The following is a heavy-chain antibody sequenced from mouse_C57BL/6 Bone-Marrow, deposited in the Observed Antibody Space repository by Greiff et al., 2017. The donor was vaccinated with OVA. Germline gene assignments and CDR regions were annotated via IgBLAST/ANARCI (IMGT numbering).Heavy chain of an antibody. D-gene: IGHD6-2*01. CDR2: IYPRDGST. CDR1: GYTFTSCD. V-gene: IGHV1-85*01. Sequence: VQLQQSGPELVKPGASVKLSCKASGYTFTSCDINWVKQRPGQGLEWIGWIYPRDGSTKYNEKFKGKATLTVDTSSSTAYMELHSLTSEDSAVYFCLLYYFDYWGQGTTLTVSS. CDR3: LLYYFDY. J-gene: IGHJ2*01.